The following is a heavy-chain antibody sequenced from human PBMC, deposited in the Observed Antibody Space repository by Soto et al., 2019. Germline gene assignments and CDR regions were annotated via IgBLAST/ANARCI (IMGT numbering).Heavy chain of an antibody. J-gene: IGHJ6*02. CDR2: IGTAGDT. D-gene: IGHD1-7*01. V-gene: IGHV3-13*01. CDR3: AGDRGWNYKGGMDV. Sequence: GGSLRLSCAASGFTFSSYDMHWVRQATGKGLEWVSAIGTAGDTYYPGSAKGRFTISRENAKNSLYLQMNSLRAEDTAVYYCAGDRGWNYKGGMDVWGQGTTVTVSS. CDR1: GFTFSSYD.